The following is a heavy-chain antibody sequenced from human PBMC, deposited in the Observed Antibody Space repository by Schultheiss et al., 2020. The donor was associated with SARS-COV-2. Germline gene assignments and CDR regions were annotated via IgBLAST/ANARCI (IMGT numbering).Heavy chain of an antibody. V-gene: IGHV1-2*06. D-gene: IGHD4-11*01. CDR3: ARESASTVTSNFDN. J-gene: IGHJ4*02. Sequence: ASVKVSCKASGYTFTSYDINWVRQAPGQGLEWMGRINPDSGATSSAQRFQGRVTMTTDTSISTVYMELTRLTSDDTALYYCARESASTVTSNFDNWGQGTLVTVSS. CDR1: GYTFTSYD. CDR2: INPDSGAT.